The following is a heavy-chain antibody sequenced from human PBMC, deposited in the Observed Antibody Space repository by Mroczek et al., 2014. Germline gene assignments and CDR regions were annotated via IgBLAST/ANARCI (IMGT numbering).Heavy chain of an antibody. CDR1: GFTFSSYS. CDR2: ISSSSSYI. CDR3: ARERPGYCTNGVCPPYYYMDV. D-gene: IGHD2-8*01. V-gene: IGHV3-21*01. Sequence: VQLVQSGGGLVKPGGSLRLSCAASGFTFSSYSMNWVRQAPGKGLEWVSSISSSSSYIYYADSVKGRFTISRDNAKNSLYLQMNSLRAEDTAVYYCARERPGYCTNGVCPPYYYMDVWGKGTTVT. J-gene: IGHJ6*03.